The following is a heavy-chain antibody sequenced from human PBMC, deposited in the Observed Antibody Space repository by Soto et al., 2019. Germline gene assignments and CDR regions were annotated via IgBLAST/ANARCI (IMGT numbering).Heavy chain of an antibody. D-gene: IGHD1-26*01. J-gene: IGHJ6*02. CDR3: ASSATTADYYYGMDV. V-gene: IGHV1-3*01. Sequence: ASVKVSCKASGYTFTSYGMHWVRQAPGQRLEWMGWINAGDGNTKYSQKFQGRVTFTRDTSASTAYMELNSLRSEDTAVYYCASSATTADYYYGMDVWGQGTTVTVSS. CDR1: GYTFTSYG. CDR2: INAGDGNT.